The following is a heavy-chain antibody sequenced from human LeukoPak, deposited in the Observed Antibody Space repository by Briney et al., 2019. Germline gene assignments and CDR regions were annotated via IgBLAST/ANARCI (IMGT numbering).Heavy chain of an antibody. Sequence: ASVKVSCKTSGYTFTSYYIHWVRQAPGQGLDCVGIINPRGGSTTYGQKFQGRVTMTMDTYTSTVYMELSRRRSEDTVVYYCTRELGGSYNAYWGQGTLVTVSS. CDR1: GYTFTSYY. CDR2: INPRGGST. J-gene: IGHJ4*02. D-gene: IGHD1-26*01. V-gene: IGHV1-46*01. CDR3: TRELGGSYNAY.